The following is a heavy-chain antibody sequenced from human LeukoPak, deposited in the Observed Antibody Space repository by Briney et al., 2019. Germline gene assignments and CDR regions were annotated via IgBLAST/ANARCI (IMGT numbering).Heavy chain of an antibody. CDR3: ARGMRRDYSSSWHNPRNWFDP. V-gene: IGHV4-59*01. J-gene: IGHJ5*02. Sequence: KPSETLSLTCTVSGGSISSYYWSWIRQPPGKGLEWIGYIYYSGSTNYNPSLKSRVTISVDTSKNQFSLKLSSVTAADTAVYYRARGMRRDYSSSWHNPRNWFDPWGQGTLVTVSS. D-gene: IGHD6-13*01. CDR2: IYYSGST. CDR1: GGSISSYY.